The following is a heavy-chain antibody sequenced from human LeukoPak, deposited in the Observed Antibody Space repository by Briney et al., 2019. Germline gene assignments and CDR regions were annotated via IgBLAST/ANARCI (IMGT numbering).Heavy chain of an antibody. Sequence: GGSLRLSCAASGFTFSSYSMNWVRQAPGKGLEWVSSISSSSSYIYYADSVKSRFTISRDNAKNSLYLQMNSLRAEDTAVYYCAREDTAMVLLTWGQGTLVTVSS. CDR3: AREDTAMVLLT. J-gene: IGHJ5*02. CDR2: ISSSSSYI. V-gene: IGHV3-21*01. CDR1: GFTFSSYS. D-gene: IGHD5-18*01.